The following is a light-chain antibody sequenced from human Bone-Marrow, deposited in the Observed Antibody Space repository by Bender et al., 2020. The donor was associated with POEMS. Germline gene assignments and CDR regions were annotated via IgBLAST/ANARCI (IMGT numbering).Light chain of an antibody. CDR2: EVT. Sequence: QSALTQPASVSGSPGQSITISCTGTSSDVGTYNLVSWYQQHPGKAPKVMVFEVTQRPSGVPARFSGSKSGTSASLAISDIQSEDEGDYYCSSWDDSLSGWVFGGGTKLTVL. CDR3: SSWDDSLSGWV. CDR1: SSDVGTYNL. V-gene: IGLV2-23*02. J-gene: IGLJ3*02.